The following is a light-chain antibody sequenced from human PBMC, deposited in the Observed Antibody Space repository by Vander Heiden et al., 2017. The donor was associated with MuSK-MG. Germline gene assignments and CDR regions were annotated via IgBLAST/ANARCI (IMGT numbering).Light chain of an antibody. J-gene: IGKJ1*01. CDR2: EAF. CDR1: QSLRHSDGKTY. CDR3: RQSLQLPRT. V-gene: IGKV2D-29*02. Sequence: DVVMSQSPPSLSVTLGQPAAISCKSSQSLRHSDGKTYLYWYVQKPGQSPQLLMYEAFNRCSGVPDRFSGSGSGTDFTLEISRVEAGDVGLYYCRQSLQLPRTFGQGTKVE.